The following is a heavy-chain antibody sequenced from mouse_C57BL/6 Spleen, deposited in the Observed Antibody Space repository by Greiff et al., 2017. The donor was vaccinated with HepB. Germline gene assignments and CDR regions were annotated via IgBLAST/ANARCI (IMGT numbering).Heavy chain of an antibody. CDR1: GYSFTSYY. J-gene: IGHJ4*01. CDR2: IYPGSGNT. V-gene: IGHV1-66*01. CDR3: ARQLYAIDY. D-gene: IGHD3-1*01. Sequence: VKLQESGPELVKPGASVKISCKASGYSFTSYYIHWVKQRPGQGLEWIGWIYPGSGNTKYNEKFKGKATLTADKSSSTAYMQLSSLTSEDSAVYYWARQLYAIDYWGQGTSVTVSS.